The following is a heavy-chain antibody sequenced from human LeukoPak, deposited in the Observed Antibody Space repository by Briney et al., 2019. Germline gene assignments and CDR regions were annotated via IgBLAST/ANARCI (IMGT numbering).Heavy chain of an antibody. CDR3: STDGD. D-gene: IGHD3-3*01. J-gene: IGHJ4*02. CDR1: GLTFANAR. CDR2: IKGKPDGGTA. V-gene: IGHV3-15*05. Sequence: GGSLRLSCAASGLTFANARMNWVRQAPGKGLEWVGRIKGKPDGGTADYAASVMARFIISRDDTKNTVYLQMNSLREEDSGLYFCSTDGDWGQGTLVAVSS.